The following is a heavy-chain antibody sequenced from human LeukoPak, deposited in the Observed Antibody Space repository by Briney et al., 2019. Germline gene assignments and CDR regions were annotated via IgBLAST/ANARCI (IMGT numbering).Heavy chain of an antibody. J-gene: IGHJ5*02. CDR1: GYTFTGYY. CDR2: INPNSGGT. V-gene: IGHV1-2*02. CDR3: ARRGMPAAGRFDP. D-gene: IGHD6-13*01. Sequence: ASVTVSCKASGYTFTGYYMHWVRQAPGQGLEWMGWINPNSGGTNYAQKFQGRVTMTRDTSISTAYMELSRLRSDDTAVYYCARRGMPAAGRFDPWGQGTLVTVSS.